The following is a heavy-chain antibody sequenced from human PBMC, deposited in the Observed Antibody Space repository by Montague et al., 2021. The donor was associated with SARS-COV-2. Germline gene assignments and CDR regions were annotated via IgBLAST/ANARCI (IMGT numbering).Heavy chain of an antibody. V-gene: IGHV4-61*02. D-gene: IGHD5-12*01. Sequence: TLSLTCTVSGGSISSGSYYWSWIRQPAGKGLEWIGRIYTSGTTDYSFSLKSRVTISVDTSKNQFSLKLTSVTAADTAVYYCARAYSGSWANLDNWGQGSLVTVSS. J-gene: IGHJ4*02. CDR3: ARAYSGSWANLDN. CDR1: GGSISSGSYY. CDR2: IYTSGTT.